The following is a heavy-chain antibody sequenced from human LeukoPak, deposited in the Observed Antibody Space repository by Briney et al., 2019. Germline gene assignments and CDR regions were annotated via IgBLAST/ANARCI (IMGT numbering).Heavy chain of an antibody. V-gene: IGHV1-69*06. Sequence: ASVKVSCKASGYSFVLYGISWVRQAPGQGLEWMGGIIPIFGTSNYAQKFQGRVTITADTATNTAYMELSSLRSDDTAVYSCARGSRSGWYYFDYWGQGTLVTVSS. D-gene: IGHD6-19*01. CDR3: ARGSRSGWYYFDY. CDR1: GYSFVLYG. J-gene: IGHJ4*02. CDR2: IIPIFGTS.